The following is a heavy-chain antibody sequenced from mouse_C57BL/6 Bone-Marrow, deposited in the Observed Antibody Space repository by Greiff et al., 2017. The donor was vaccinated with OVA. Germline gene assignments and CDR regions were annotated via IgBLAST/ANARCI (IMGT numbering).Heavy chain of an antibody. CDR3: ARFRVMSPPYGNYIMDY. D-gene: IGHD2-1*01. J-gene: IGHJ4*01. Sequence: QVQLQQPGAELVKPGASVKLSCKASGYTFTSYWMHWVKQRPGRGLEWIGRIDPNSGGTKYNEKFKSKATLTVDKPSSTAYMQLSSLTSEDSAVYYCARFRVMSPPYGNYIMDYWGQGTSVTVSS. CDR1: GYTFTSYW. V-gene: IGHV1-72*01. CDR2: IDPNSGGT.